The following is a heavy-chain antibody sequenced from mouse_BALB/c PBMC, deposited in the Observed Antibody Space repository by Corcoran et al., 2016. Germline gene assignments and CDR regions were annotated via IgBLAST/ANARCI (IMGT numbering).Heavy chain of an antibody. CDR3: SNWDWYFDV. CDR1: GFNIKDTY. J-gene: IGHJ1*01. V-gene: IGHV14-3*02. D-gene: IGHD4-1*01. Sequence: EVQLQQSGAELVKPGASVKLSCTASGFNIKDTYMHWVKQRPEQGLEWIGRIDPANGNTKYDTKFQGKATITADTSSNTAYLQLSSRTSEDTAVYYCSNWDWYFDVWGAGTTVTVSS. CDR2: IDPANGNT.